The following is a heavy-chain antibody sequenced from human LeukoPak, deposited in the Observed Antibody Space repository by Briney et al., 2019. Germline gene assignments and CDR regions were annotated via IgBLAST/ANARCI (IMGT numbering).Heavy chain of an antibody. V-gene: IGHV3-23*01. CDR1: GFTFSSYA. J-gene: IGHJ4*02. D-gene: IGHD3-10*01. Sequence: GGSLRLSCAASGFTFSSYAMSWVRQAPGKGLEWVSAISGSGGSTYYADSVKGRFTISRDNSKNTLFLQMNSLRAEDTAVYYCAKGGSMVRGVPGPFDYWGQGTLVTVSS. CDR3: AKGGSMVRGVPGPFDY. CDR2: ISGSGGST.